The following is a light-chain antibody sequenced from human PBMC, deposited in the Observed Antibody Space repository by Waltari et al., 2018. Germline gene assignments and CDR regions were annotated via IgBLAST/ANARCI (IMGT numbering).Light chain of an antibody. V-gene: IGKV3-11*01. CDR2: EAS. CDR3: QQRSSWPWT. J-gene: IGKJ1*01. Sequence: EIVLTQSTATLSLSHGARDTAFCRTSHSIDNYLTWYQQKPGQSPRLLIFEASDRATGIPARFRGSGSGTDFTLTISSLEPEDFAVYYCQQRSSWPWTFGQGTKVEI. CDR1: HSIDNY.